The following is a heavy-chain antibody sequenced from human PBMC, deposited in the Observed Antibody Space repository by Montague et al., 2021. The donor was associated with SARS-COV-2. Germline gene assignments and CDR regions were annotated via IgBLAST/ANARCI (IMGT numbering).Heavy chain of an antibody. J-gene: IGHJ4*02. D-gene: IGHD4-17*01. CDR3: VHSYADYLFDY. CDR1: GFSLRTSGVG. V-gene: IGHV2-5*05. Sequence: PALVKPTQTLTLTCSFSGFSLRTSGVGVGWIRQPPGKALEWLAVIYWDDDNRYGPSLKSRLTITKDTSKNQVVLTMTNMDPVDTATYYCVHSYADYLFDYWGQGTLVSVSS. CDR2: IYWDDDN.